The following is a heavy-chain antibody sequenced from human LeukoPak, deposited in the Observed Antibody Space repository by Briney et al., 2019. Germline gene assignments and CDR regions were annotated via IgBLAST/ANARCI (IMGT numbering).Heavy chain of an antibody. D-gene: IGHD6-19*01. J-gene: IGHJ5*02. CDR1: GFTFSSYA. CDR3: AKDQFSSGLNWFDP. V-gene: IGHV3-23*01. CDR2: ISGSGGST. Sequence: GGSLRPSCAASGFTFSSYAMSWVRQAPGKGLEWVSAISGSGGSTYYADSVKGRFTISRDNSKNTLYLQMNSLRAEDTAVYYCAKDQFSSGLNWFDPWGQGTLVTVSS.